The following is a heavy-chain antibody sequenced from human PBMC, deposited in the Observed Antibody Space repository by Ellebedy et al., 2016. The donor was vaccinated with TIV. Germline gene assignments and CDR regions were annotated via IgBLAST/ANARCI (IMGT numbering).Heavy chain of an antibody. CDR3: ARGRPAVVGALNYGLDV. V-gene: IGHV4-34*01. J-gene: IGHJ6*02. CDR2: IVLTGAT. Sequence: MPSETLSLTCAVSGGSLSGYYWSWIRQPPGKGLEWIGEIVLTGATNYNPSLKSRVSISQDTSKSQFSLQLSSVAAADTAVYYCARGRPAVVGALNYGLDVWGQGTTVTVSS. CDR1: GGSLSGYY. D-gene: IGHD6-19*01.